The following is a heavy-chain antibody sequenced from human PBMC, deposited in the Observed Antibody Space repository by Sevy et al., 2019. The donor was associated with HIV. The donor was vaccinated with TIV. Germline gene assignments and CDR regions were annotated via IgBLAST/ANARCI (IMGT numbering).Heavy chain of an antibody. CDR2: IYYSGST. J-gene: IGHJ6*02. V-gene: IGHV4-59*01. CDR3: ARYVGRYSSCWYRGYYYYGMDV. Sequence: SETLSLTCTVSGGSISSYYWSWIRQPPGKGLEWIGYIYYSGSTNYNPSLKSRVTISVDTSKNQFSLKLGSVTAADTAVYYCARYVGRYSSCWYRGYYYYGMDVWGQGTTVTVSS. D-gene: IGHD6-19*01. CDR1: GGSISSYY.